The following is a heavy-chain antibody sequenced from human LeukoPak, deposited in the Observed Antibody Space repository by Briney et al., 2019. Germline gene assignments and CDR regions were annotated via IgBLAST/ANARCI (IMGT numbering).Heavy chain of an antibody. CDR1: GYTFTIYG. D-gene: IGHD6-6*01. CDR2: ISAYNGNT. J-gene: IGHJ3*02. Sequence: ASVKVSFKASGYTFTIYGISWVRQAPGQGRDWMGWISAYNGNTNYAQKLQGRVTMTTDTSTSTAYMELRSLRSDDTAVYYCARDPPYSSSPHGAFDIWGQGTMVTVSS. CDR3: ARDPPYSSSPHGAFDI. V-gene: IGHV1-18*01.